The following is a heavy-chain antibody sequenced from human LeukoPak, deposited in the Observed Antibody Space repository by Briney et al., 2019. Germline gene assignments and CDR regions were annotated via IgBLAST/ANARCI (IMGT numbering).Heavy chain of an antibody. V-gene: IGHV1-69*01. CDR3: ARGPSSGYYGSGSYYNGDY. J-gene: IGHJ4*02. CDR2: IIPIFGTA. D-gene: IGHD3-10*01. Sequence: SVKVSCKASGGTFSSYAISRVRQAPGQGLEWMGGIIPIFGTANYAQKFQGRVTITADESTSTAYMELSSLRSEDTAVYYCARGPSSGYYGSGSYYNGDYWGQGTLVTVSS. CDR1: GGTFSSYA.